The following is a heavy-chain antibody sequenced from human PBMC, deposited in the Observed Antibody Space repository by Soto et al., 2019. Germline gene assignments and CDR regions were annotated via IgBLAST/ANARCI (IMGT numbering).Heavy chain of an antibody. J-gene: IGHJ6*02. V-gene: IGHV3-33*01. CDR1: GFTSRSDG. CDR2: IWFDGSKK. D-gene: IGHD2-2*01. CDR3: ARDRLVHCGYGMEV. Sequence: GGSLRLSCAASGFTSRSDGIHWVRQAPGKALEWVALIWFDGSKKYYVDSVKGRFAVSRDNSKNTLYLQMNSLRVEDTAVYYCARDRLVHCGYGMEVLCQETTLTV.